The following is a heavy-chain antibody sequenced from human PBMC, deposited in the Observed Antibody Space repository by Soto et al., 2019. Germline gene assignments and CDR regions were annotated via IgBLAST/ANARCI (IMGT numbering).Heavy chain of an antibody. J-gene: IGHJ4*02. CDR1: GYSFTSLD. V-gene: IGHV1-8*01. Sequence: QVPLVQSGAEVREPGASVKVSCKASGYSFTSLDINWVRQTTGQGLEWMGWMQPSSGRTGYAQKFQGRVTMTRDTSINTAYMELSSPTSDDTAFYYCARGVTAGVDYWGQGTLVTVSS. CDR3: ARGVTAGVDY. D-gene: IGHD1-26*01. CDR2: MQPSSGRT.